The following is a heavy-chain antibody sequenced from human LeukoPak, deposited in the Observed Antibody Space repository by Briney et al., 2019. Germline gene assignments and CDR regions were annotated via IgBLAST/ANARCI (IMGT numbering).Heavy chain of an antibody. J-gene: IGHJ5*02. CDR1: GFTFNNYA. Sequence: PGGSLRLSCVSSGFTFNNYAMNWVRQAPGKGLEWVSSISGSGSITYYADSVKGRFTISRDNAKNTLYLQMSSLRAEDTAVYYCARDVGTWGQGTLVTVSS. V-gene: IGHV3-23*01. CDR2: ISGSGSIT. D-gene: IGHD7-27*01. CDR3: ARDVGT.